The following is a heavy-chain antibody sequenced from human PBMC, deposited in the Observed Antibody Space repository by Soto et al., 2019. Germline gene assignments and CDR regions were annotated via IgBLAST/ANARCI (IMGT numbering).Heavy chain of an antibody. CDR2: ISGSGGST. Sequence: GGSLRLSCAASGFTFSSYAMSWVRQAPGKGLEWVSAISGSGGSTYYADSVKGRFTISRDNSKNTLYLQMNSLRAEDTAVYYCAKDPFHSSPSRSEYYYYYYGMDVWGQGTTVTVSS. CDR1: GFTFSSYA. D-gene: IGHD6-13*01. V-gene: IGHV3-23*01. CDR3: AKDPFHSSPSRSEYYYYYYGMDV. J-gene: IGHJ6*02.